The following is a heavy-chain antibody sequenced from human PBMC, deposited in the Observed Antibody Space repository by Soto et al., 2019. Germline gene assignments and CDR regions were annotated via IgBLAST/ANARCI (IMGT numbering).Heavy chain of an antibody. D-gene: IGHD6-19*01. Sequence: EVQLVESGGGLVQPGGSLRLSCAASGFTFSTYWMSWVRQAPGKGLEWLANIKQDGSEKYYVDSVKGRFTVSRDNAKNSLYLQMNSLRAEGTAVYYCARRPGYSSGWFADWGQGTLVTVS. CDR1: GFTFSTYW. CDR2: IKQDGSEK. CDR3: ARRPGYSSGWFAD. V-gene: IGHV3-7*01. J-gene: IGHJ4*02.